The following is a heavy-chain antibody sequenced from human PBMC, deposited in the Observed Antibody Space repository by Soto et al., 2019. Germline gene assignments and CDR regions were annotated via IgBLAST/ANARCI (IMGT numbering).Heavy chain of an antibody. CDR3: AREWGMYSRSRHYGMDV. D-gene: IGHD6-13*01. CDR1: GGTFSSYA. V-gene: IGHV1-69*01. CDR2: IIPIFGTA. Sequence: QVQLVQSGAEVKKPGSSVKVSCKASGGTFSSYAISWVRQAPGQGLEWMGGIIPIFGTANYAQKFQGRVTITADESTSTAYMELSSLRSEDAAVYYCAREWGMYSRSRHYGMDVWGQGTTVTVSS. J-gene: IGHJ6*02.